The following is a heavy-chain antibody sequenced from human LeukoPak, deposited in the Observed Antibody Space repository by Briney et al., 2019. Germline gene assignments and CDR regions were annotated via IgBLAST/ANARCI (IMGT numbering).Heavy chain of an antibody. V-gene: IGHV4-59*08. J-gene: IGHJ5*02. CDR2: IYYSGST. D-gene: IGHD3-9*01. CDR1: GGSISSYY. Sequence: SETLSLTCTVSGGSISSYYWSWIRQPPGKGLEWIGYIYYSGSTYYNPSLKSRVTISVDTSKNQFSLKLSSVTAADTAVYYCARVAISNWFDPWGQGTLVTVSS. CDR3: ARVAISNWFDP.